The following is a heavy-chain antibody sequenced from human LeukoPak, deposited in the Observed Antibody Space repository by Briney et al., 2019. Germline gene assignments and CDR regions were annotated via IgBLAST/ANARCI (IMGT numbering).Heavy chain of an antibody. CDR2: IYYSGST. Sequence: SETLSLTCTVSGGSISSSGYYWGWIRQPPGKGLEWIASIYYSGSTYYNPSLNSRVTISVDTSKNQFSLKLSSVTAADTAVYYCARGPLYSSSSALGYWGQGTLVTVSS. D-gene: IGHD6-6*01. J-gene: IGHJ4*02. CDR3: ARGPLYSSSSALGY. CDR1: GGSISSSGYY. V-gene: IGHV4-39*07.